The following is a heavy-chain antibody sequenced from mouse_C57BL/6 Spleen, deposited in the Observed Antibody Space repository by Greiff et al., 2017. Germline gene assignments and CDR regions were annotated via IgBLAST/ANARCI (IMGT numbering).Heavy chain of an antibody. CDR3: ARQIYDGYYGIGY. V-gene: IGHV5-17*01. J-gene: IGHJ2*01. Sequence: EVQLVESGGGLVKPGGSLKLSCAASGFTFSDYGMHWVRQAPEKGLEWVAYISSGSSTIYYADTVKGRFTISRDNAKNTLFLQMTSLRSEDTAMYYCARQIYDGYYGIGYWGQGTTRTVSS. CDR1: GFTFSDYG. CDR2: ISSGSSTI. D-gene: IGHD2-3*01.